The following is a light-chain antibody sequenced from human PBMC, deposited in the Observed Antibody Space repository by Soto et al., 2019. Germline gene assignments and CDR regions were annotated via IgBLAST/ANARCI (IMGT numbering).Light chain of an antibody. CDR3: QKFSAVPT. Sequence: DIQITQSPSSLSASVGDRVTITCRASQAIYNYLAWYQHKPVKVTTLLISAASTLQSGVPSRFSGSGSGTDFPLTISSLQPEDVATYYCQKFSAVPTFGGGTKVEI. V-gene: IGKV1-27*01. CDR2: AAS. CDR1: QAIYNY. J-gene: IGKJ4*01.